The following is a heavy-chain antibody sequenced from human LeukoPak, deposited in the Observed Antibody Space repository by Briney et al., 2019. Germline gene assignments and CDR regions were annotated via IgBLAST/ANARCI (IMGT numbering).Heavy chain of an antibody. J-gene: IGHJ6*02. Sequence: GGSPRLSCAASGFTFSSYSMSWVRQAPGKGLEWVSSISSSSSYIYYADSVKGRFTISRDNAKNSLYLQMNSLRAEDTAVYYCARDKSLEDYTDYYYGMDVWGQGTTVTVSS. CDR1: GFTFSSYS. V-gene: IGHV3-21*01. D-gene: IGHD4-11*01. CDR3: ARDKSLEDYTDYYYGMDV. CDR2: ISSSSSYI.